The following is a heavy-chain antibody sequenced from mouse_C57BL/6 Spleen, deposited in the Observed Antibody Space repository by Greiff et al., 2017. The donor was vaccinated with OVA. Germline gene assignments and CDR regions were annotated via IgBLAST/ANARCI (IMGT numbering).Heavy chain of an antibody. V-gene: IGHV1-82*01. D-gene: IGHD1-1*01. CDR2: IYPGDGDT. J-gene: IGHJ4*01. CDR3: AINYYGSRRAMDY. CDR1: GYAFSSSW. Sequence: QVQLKQSGPELVKPGASVKISCKASGYAFSSSWMNWVKQRPGKGLEWIGRIYPGDGDTNYNGKFKGKATLTADKSSSTAYMQLSSLTSEDSAVYFCAINYYGSRRAMDYWGQGTSVTVSS.